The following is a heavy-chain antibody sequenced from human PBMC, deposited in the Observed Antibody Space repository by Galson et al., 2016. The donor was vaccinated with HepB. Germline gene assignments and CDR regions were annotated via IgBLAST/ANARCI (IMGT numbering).Heavy chain of an antibody. CDR1: AFTVSGTY. J-gene: IGHJ4*02. V-gene: IGHV3-66*01. CDR2: IYSGGIT. Sequence: SLRLSCAASAFTVSGTYMTWVRQSPGKGLEWVSLIYSGGITYYADSVKGRFSISRDISKNLLYLQMNSLRAEDTAVYYCARLPYYDNTGFYYGLRVDYFDSWGQGTLVTVSS. D-gene: IGHD3-22*01. CDR3: ARLPYYDNTGFYYGLRVDYFDS.